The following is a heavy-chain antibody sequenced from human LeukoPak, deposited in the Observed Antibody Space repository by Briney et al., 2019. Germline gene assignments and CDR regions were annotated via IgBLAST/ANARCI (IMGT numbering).Heavy chain of an antibody. CDR3: ARLVGSDYYDSWSPKFDP. J-gene: IGHJ5*02. D-gene: IGHD3-22*01. CDR2: IYYSGST. Sequence: PSETLSLTCTVSGGSISSYYWSWIRQPPGKGLEWIGYIYYSGSTNYNPSLKSRVTISVDTSKNQFSLKLSSVTAADTAVYYCARLVGSDYYDSWSPKFDPWGQGTLVTVSS. V-gene: IGHV4-59*01. CDR1: GGSISSYY.